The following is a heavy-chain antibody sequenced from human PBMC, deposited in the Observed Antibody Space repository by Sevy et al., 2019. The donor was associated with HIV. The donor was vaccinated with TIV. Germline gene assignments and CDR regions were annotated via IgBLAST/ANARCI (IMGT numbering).Heavy chain of an antibody. D-gene: IGHD5-18*01. CDR1: GFTVNSNY. J-gene: IGHJ4*02. CDR2: IHSDDTT. Sequence: GGSLRLSCAASGFTVNSNYMTWVRQAPGKGLEGVPVIHSDDTTNQADSVKDRLTISRDNFKNTLYLHMSSLRAEDTAVYYCARGKSGYGYALNYWGQGTLVTVSS. CDR3: ARGKSGYGYALNY. V-gene: IGHV3-66*01.